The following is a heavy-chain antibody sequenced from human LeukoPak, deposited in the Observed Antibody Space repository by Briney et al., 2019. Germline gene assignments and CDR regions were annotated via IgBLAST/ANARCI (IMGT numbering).Heavy chain of an antibody. CDR1: GGSISSSNYY. D-gene: IGHD3-10*01. CDR2: ISYSGST. V-gene: IGHV4-39*07. J-gene: IGHJ5*02. Sequence: SETLSLTCSVSGGSISSSNYYWGWIRQPPGKGLEWIESISYSGSTYYNPSLKSRVTISVDTSKNQFSLKLTSVTAADTAVYYCARTIYYGSGSYEGRFDPWGQGTLVTVSS. CDR3: ARTIYYGSGSYEGRFDP.